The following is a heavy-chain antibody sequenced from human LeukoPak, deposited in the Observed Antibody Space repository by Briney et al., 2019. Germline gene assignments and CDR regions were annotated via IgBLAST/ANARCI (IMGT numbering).Heavy chain of an antibody. CDR3: AKSYYHDSSSYYIFDY. V-gene: IGHV3-23*01. Sequence: GGSLRLSCAASGFTFSSYAMGWVRQAPGKGLEWVSVISGSGGTTYYADSVKGRFTISRDFSKNTLYLQMNSLRAEDTAVYYCAKSYYHDSSSYYIFDYWGQGTLVTVSS. J-gene: IGHJ4*02. D-gene: IGHD3-22*01. CDR2: ISGSGGTT. CDR1: GFTFSSYA.